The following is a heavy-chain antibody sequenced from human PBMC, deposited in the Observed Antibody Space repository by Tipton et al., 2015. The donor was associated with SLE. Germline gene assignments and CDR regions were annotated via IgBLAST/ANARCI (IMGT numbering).Heavy chain of an antibody. D-gene: IGHD3-9*01. V-gene: IGHV3-9*01. CDR2: INWNSDNR. CDR1: GFTFNDYA. J-gene: IGHJ6*03. CDR3: AKAPFEKGPYYYYYYMDV. Sequence: SLRLSCVASGFTFNDYAMHWVRQAPGRGLEWVSGINWNSDNRGYADSVKGRFTISRDNAKNSLYLQMNSLRPEDTALYYCAKAPFEKGPYYYYYYMDVWGRGTTVTVSS.